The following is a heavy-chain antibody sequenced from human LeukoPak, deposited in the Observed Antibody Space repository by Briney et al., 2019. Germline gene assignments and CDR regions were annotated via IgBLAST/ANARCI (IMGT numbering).Heavy chain of an antibody. V-gene: IGHV1-46*01. Sequence: SVKVPCKPSGYTFTSYYMHWVRQAPGQGLEWMGRINPNGGSTNYAQKFQGRVTMTRDTSTSTVYMELSSLRSEDTAVYYCARHSEMATTNCYYLDVWGKGTMVTVSS. CDR3: ARHSEMATTNCYYLDV. CDR1: GYTFTSYY. J-gene: IGHJ6*03. D-gene: IGHD5-24*01. CDR2: INPNGGST.